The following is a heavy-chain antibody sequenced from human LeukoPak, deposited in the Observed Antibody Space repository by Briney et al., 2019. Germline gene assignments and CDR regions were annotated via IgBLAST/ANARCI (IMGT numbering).Heavy chain of an antibody. CDR3: AKDEGEYCSSTSCYTDY. Sequence: GGSLRLSCAASGFSFSSYAMSWVRQAPGKGLEWVSAISKSGDSTFYADSVKGRFTISRDNSQNTLYVQMNSLRAEDTAVYYCAKDEGEYCSSTSCYTDYWGQGTLVTVSS. V-gene: IGHV3-23*01. J-gene: IGHJ4*02. CDR1: GFSFSSYA. CDR2: ISKSGDST. D-gene: IGHD2-2*02.